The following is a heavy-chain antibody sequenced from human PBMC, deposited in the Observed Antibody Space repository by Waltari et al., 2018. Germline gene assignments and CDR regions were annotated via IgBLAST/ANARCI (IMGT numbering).Heavy chain of an antibody. V-gene: IGHV4-39*01. J-gene: IGHJ4*02. Sequence: QLQLQESGPGLVKPSETLSLTCTVPGGPISSSSYSWGWIRQPPGQGLEWFGSIYYRGSTYYNPSLKSRVTISVDTSKNQFSLKLSSVTAADTAVYYCARHSPAYDSSGYYSPHFDYCGQGTLVTVSS. CDR2: IYYRGST. CDR1: GGPISSSSYS. D-gene: IGHD3-22*01. CDR3: ARHSPAYDSSGYYSPHFDY.